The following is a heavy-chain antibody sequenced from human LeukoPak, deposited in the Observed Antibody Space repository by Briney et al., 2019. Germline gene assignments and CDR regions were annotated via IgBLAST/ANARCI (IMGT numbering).Heavy chain of an antibody. J-gene: IGHJ4*02. V-gene: IGHV3-23*01. CDR2: ISGSGGDT. D-gene: IGHD6-6*01. Sequence: PGGSLRLSCAASGVTFSRYGMSWVRQAPGKGLEWVTSISGSGGDTYYADSVKGRFTISRDNSKNTLYIQMNSLRAEDTAMYYCARDRSFGMAARGVFDYWGQGTLVTVSS. CDR3: ARDRSFGMAARGVFDY. CDR1: GVTFSRYG.